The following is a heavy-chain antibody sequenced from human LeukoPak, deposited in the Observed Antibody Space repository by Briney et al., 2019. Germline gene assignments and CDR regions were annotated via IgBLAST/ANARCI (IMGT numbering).Heavy chain of an antibody. CDR3: AKGEAAGNDYYDSSGYYYNAFDI. Sequence: GGSLRLSCAASGFTFSSYAMSWVRQAPGKGLEWVSAISGSGGSTYYADSVKGRFTISRDNSKNTLYLQMNSLRAEDTAVYYCAKGEAAGNDYYDSSGYYYNAFDIWGQGTMVTVSS. J-gene: IGHJ3*02. CDR1: GFTFSSYA. CDR2: ISGSGGST. V-gene: IGHV3-23*01. D-gene: IGHD3-22*01.